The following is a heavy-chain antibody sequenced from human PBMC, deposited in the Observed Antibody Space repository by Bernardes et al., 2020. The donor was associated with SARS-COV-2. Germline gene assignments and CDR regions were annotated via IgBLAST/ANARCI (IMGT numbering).Heavy chain of an antibody. J-gene: IGHJ2*01. D-gene: IGHD1-26*01. V-gene: IGHV1-69*13. Sequence: SSVKVSCKTSGHTFTSYAVIWVRQAPGQGLECMGGIIPLFGTTNYAQNFQGRVTIAADESTSTVYMELSSLRSEDTAMYYCARSGTYPDAFDIWGRGTLVTVSS. CDR3: ARSGTYPDAFDI. CDR1: GHTFTSYA. CDR2: IIPLFGTT.